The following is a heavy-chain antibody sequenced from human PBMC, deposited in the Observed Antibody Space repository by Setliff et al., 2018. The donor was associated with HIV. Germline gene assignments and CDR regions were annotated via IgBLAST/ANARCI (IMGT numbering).Heavy chain of an antibody. CDR1: GDSINSHF. J-gene: IGHJ4*02. Sequence: SETLSLTCTVSGDSINSHFWTWIRQSPRKGLEWIGYISSTGAAWYNPSLTSRVTISLDTSKNQFSLKLNSVTAADTAVYYCARDFGSSSPPGYWGQGTLVTVS. V-gene: IGHV4-59*11. CDR3: ARDFGSSSPPGY. CDR2: ISSTGAA. D-gene: IGHD6-6*01.